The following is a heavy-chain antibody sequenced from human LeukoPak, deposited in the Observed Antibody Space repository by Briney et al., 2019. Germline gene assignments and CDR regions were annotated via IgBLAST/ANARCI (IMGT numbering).Heavy chain of an antibody. D-gene: IGHD3-9*01. V-gene: IGHV4-59*12. CDR2: IYYSGST. J-gene: IGHJ6*03. CDR3: ASVISTAPTNSHYYMDV. CDR1: GGSISSYY. Sequence: SETLSLTCTVSGGSISSYYWSWIRQPPGKGLEWIGYIYYSGSTNYSPSLKSRVTISVDTSKNQFSLKVSSVTAADTAVYYCASVISTAPTNSHYYMDVWGRGTTVTVSS.